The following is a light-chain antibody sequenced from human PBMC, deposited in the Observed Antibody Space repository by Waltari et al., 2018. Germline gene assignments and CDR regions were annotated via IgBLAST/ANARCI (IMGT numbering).Light chain of an antibody. CDR2: GAS. V-gene: IGKV3-20*01. CDR1: RSVGMS. Sequence: GGAGRSVGMSLSGDRQGPGQAPRLLMYGASSRAANIPDRFGGSESGTDFSLTINGLGPEEFAVYYCQHYLRLPVSFGQGTKVEIK. CDR3: QHYLRLPVS. J-gene: IGKJ1*01.